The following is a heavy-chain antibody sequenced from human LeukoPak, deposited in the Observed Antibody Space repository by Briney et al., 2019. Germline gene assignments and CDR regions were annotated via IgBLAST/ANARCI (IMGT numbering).Heavy chain of an antibody. V-gene: IGHV4-61*08. J-gene: IGHJ4*02. D-gene: IGHD3-10*01. CDR1: GGSISSGGYY. Sequence: SETLSLTCTVSGGSISSGGYYWSWIRQHPGKGLEWIGYIYYSGSINYNPSLKSRVTISVDTSRNQFSMKLNSVTAADTAVYYCAGSGGLVNQGAVFDYWGQGTLVTVSS. CDR2: IYYSGSI. CDR3: AGSGGLVNQGAVFDY.